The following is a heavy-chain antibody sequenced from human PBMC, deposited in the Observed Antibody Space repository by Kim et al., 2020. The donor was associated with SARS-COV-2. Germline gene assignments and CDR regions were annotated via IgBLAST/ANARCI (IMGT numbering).Heavy chain of an antibody. D-gene: IGHD5-12*01. CDR3: ARVRNSGYGWFDP. CDR2: INPNSGGT. CDR1: GYTFTGYY. J-gene: IGHJ5*02. V-gene: IGHV1-2*02. Sequence: ASVKVSCKASGYTFTGYYMHWVRQAPGQGLEWMGWINPNSGGTNYAQKFQGRVTMTRDTSISTAYMELSRLRSDDTAVYYCARVRNSGYGWFDPWGQGTLVTVSS.